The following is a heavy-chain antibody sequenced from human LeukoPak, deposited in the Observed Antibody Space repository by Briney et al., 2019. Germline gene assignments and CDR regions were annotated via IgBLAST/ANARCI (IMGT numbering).Heavy chain of an antibody. D-gene: IGHD2-15*01. V-gene: IGHV3-48*01. CDR3: AEEGVDYYYGMDV. CDR2: ISSSSSTI. Sequence: GGSLRLSCAASGFTFSSYSMNWVRQAPGKGLEWVSYISSSSSTIYYADSVKGRFTISRDNAKNSLYLQMNSLRAEDTAVYYCAEEGVDYYYGMDVWGQGTTVTVSS. CDR1: GFTFSSYS. J-gene: IGHJ6*02.